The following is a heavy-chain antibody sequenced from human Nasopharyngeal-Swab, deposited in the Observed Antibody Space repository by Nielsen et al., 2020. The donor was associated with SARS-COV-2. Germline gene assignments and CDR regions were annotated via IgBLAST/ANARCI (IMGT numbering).Heavy chain of an antibody. CDR3: ARGLYSSGFSYYYYGMDV. V-gene: IGHV1-8*02. Sequence: GSVKVYCKDSGGTFSSYAISWVRKATGKGLEWMGWMNPKSGNTGYAQKFQGRVTMTRNTSISTAYMELSSLRSEDTAVYYCARGLYSSGFSYYYYGMDVWGQGTTVTVSS. CDR2: MNPKSGNT. CDR1: GGTFSSYA. J-gene: IGHJ6*02. D-gene: IGHD6-19*01.